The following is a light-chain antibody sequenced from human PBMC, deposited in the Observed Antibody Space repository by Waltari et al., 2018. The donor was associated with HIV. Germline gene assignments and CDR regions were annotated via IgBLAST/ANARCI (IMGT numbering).Light chain of an antibody. CDR2: KDI. Sequence: SYELTQTPSVSVSPGQTARISCSRGALPKKYSSWYGQKPGQAPVLIIYKDIERPSGIAERISGSRSGTGVTLTISDVQAEDEGDYYCLSTDHDGTWVFGGGTKLTVL. CDR3: LSTDHDGTWV. V-gene: IGLV3-25*03. J-gene: IGLJ3*02. CDR1: ALPKKY.